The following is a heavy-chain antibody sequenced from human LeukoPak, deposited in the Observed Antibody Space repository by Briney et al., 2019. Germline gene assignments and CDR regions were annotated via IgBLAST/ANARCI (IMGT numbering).Heavy chain of an antibody. D-gene: IGHD1-26*01. CDR3: AKGQAVGVTKIPIGFDY. V-gene: IGHV3-23*01. CDR1: GFTLSSYA. J-gene: IGHJ4*02. Sequence: AGRSLRLSCAASGFTLSSYAMSWVRQAPGKGLGWVSASSGSGGSTYYADSVKGRFTISRDNSKNTLYLQMNSLRAEYTAVYNCAKGQAVGVTKIPIGFDYWGQGTLVTVSS. CDR2: SSGSGGST.